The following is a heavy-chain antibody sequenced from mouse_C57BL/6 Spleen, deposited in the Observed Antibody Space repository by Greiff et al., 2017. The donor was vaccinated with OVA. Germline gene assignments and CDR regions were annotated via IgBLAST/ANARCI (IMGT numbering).Heavy chain of an antibody. CDR2: INPNNGGT. V-gene: IGHV1-26*01. Sequence: EVQLQQSGPELVKPGASVKISCKASGYTFTDYYMNWVKQSHGKSLEWIGDINPNNGGTSYNQKFKGKATLTVDKSSSTAYMELRSLTSEDSAVYYCALPGGYFDVWGTGTTVTVSS. CDR3: ALPGGYFDV. J-gene: IGHJ1*03. CDR1: GYTFTDYY.